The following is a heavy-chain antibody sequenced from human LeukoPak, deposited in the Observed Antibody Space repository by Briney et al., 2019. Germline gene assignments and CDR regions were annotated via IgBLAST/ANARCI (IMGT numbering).Heavy chain of an antibody. V-gene: IGHV3-48*02. Sequence: GGSLRLSCVASGFTFSMYSVNWVRQAPGKGLVWLSHISGSSSTIHYEDSVKGRFTISRDNAKNSLYLQMNSLRDEDTAVYYCARDLSGTYPFDLWGQGTLVTVSS. J-gene: IGHJ4*02. CDR1: GFTFSMYS. D-gene: IGHD1-26*01. CDR2: ISGSSSTI. CDR3: ARDLSGTYPFDL.